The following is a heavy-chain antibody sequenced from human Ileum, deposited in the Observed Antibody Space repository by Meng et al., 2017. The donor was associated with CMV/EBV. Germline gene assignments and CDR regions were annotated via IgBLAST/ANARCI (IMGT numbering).Heavy chain of an antibody. CDR2: ISTYNGNR. Sequence: ASVKVSCKASGYTFNNYDIAWVRQAPGQGLEWMGLISTYNGNRNYAGRLQGRVTMYAERLQGRVTMTTDTSTRTAYMEMRSLRSDDTAVYYGARVVVVPSDYYTMDVWGQGTAVTVSS. CDR1: GYTFNNYD. J-gene: IGHJ6*02. D-gene: IGHD2-2*01. V-gene: IGHV1-18*01. CDR3: ARVVVVPSDYYTMDV.